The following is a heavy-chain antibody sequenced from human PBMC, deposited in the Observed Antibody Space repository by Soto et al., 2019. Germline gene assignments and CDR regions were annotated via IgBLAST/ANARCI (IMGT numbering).Heavy chain of an antibody. CDR3: ACSRILPTDAFDI. CDR1: GFTFSSYA. CDR2: ISYDGSNK. Sequence: GGSLRLSCAASGFTFSSYAMHWVRQAPGKGLEWVAVISYDGSNKYYADSVKGRFTISRDNSKNTLYLQMNSLRAEDTAVYYCACSRILPTDAFDIRGQGTLVTVS. J-gene: IGHJ3*02. V-gene: IGHV3-30-3*01. D-gene: IGHD2-21*01.